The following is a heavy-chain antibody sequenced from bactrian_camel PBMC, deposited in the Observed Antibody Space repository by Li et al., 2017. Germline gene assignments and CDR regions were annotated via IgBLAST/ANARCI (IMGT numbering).Heavy chain of an antibody. D-gene: IGHD4*01. J-gene: IGHJ4*01. CDR2: INSGGGST. CDR3: AAHGACDYSDYDSEPDWYDA. CDR1: GFRFSSHD. Sequence: VQLVESGGDLVQPGGSLRLSCEASGFRFSSHDMSWVRQAPGKGLEWVSAINSGGGSTYYADSVKGRFTISWDNTKNTLFLQMNSLKPEDTGMYFCAAHGACDYSDYDSEPDWYDAWGQGTQVTVS. V-gene: IGHV3S40*01.